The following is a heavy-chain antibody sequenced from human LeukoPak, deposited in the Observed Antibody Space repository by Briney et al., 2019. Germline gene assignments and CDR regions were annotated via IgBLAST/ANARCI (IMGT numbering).Heavy chain of an antibody. CDR2: IYSGGST. V-gene: IGHV3-66*01. J-gene: IGHJ4*02. CDR3: ARDESRATWYDY. CDR1: GFIFSSYP. Sequence: GGSLRLSCAASGFIFSSYPMSWVRQAPGKGLEWVSVIYSGGSTYYADSVKGRFTISRDNAKNSLYLQMNSLRAEDTAVYYCARDESRATWYDYWGQGTLVTVSS. D-gene: IGHD6-13*01.